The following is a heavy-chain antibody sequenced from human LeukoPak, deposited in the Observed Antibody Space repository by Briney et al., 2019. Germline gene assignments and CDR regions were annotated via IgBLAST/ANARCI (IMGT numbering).Heavy chain of an antibody. Sequence: SETLSLTCTVSGGSISSYYWGWIRQPPGKGLEWIGSIYYSGSTYYNPSLRSRVTISVDTSKNQFSLKLSSVTAADTAVYYCARRPSSSWSFDYWGQGTLVTVSS. D-gene: IGHD6-13*01. CDR3: ARRPSSSWSFDY. CDR1: GGSISSYY. J-gene: IGHJ4*02. V-gene: IGHV4-39*01. CDR2: IYYSGST.